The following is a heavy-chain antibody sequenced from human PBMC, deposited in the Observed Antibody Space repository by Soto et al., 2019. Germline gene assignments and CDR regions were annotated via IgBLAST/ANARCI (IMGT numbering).Heavy chain of an antibody. Sequence: SETRSLTCTVSGGSISSYYWSWIRQPPGKGLEWIGYIYYSGSTNYNPSLKSRVTISVDTSKNQFSMKLSSVTAADTAVYYCARGASGKNFEYWGQGTMVIVSA. J-gene: IGHJ4*02. V-gene: IGHV4-59*01. CDR1: GGSISSYY. CDR2: IYYSGST. D-gene: IGHD6-13*01. CDR3: ARGASGKNFEY.